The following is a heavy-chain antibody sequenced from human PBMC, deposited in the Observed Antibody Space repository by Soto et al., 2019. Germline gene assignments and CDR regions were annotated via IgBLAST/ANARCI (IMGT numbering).Heavy chain of an antibody. CDR3: AKGRTYSSGWYYGTDV. D-gene: IGHD6-19*01. J-gene: IGHJ6*02. CDR2: ITGGGGGS. CDR1: GFTFSSYA. V-gene: IGHV3-23*01. Sequence: PGGSLRLSCAASGFTFSSYAMSWVRQAPGKGLEWVSGITGGGGGSYYADSVKGRFTISRDNSKNTLYLQMNSLRAEDTAVYYCAKGRTYSSGWYYGTDVWGQGTTVTVSS.